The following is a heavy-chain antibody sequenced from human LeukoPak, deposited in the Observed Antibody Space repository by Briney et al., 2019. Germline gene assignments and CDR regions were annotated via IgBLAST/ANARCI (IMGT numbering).Heavy chain of an antibody. CDR2: INGSGGST. CDR3: ARVQRHPVGIAAAGTFGVDY. CDR1: GFTFSSYA. V-gene: IGHV3-23*01. D-gene: IGHD6-13*01. Sequence: PGGSLRLSCAASGFTFSSYAMSWVRQAPGKGLEWVSDINGSGGSTYYADSVKGRFTISRDNAKNSLYLQMNSLRAEDTAVYYCARVQRHPVGIAAAGTFGVDYWGQGTLVTVSS. J-gene: IGHJ4*02.